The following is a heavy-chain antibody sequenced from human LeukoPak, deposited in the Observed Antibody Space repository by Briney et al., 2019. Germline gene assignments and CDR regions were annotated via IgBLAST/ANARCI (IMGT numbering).Heavy chain of an antibody. Sequence: PGGSLRLSCAASGFTFSTYAMHWVRQAPGKGLEWVAVIPYDGSNKYYADSVKGRFTISRDNSKNTLYMQMNSLRAEDTAVYYCAKDRRPNNYYASGSDYWGQGTLVTVSS. CDR3: AKDRRPNNYYASGSDY. CDR1: GFTFSTYA. V-gene: IGHV3-30*04. J-gene: IGHJ4*02. CDR2: IPYDGSNK. D-gene: IGHD3-10*01.